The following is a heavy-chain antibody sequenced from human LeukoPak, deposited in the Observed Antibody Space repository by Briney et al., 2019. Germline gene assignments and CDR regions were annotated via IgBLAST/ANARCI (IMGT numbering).Heavy chain of an antibody. CDR2: ISWNSGSI. CDR3: AKERQRTGVWEMYYYYYYGMDV. D-gene: IGHD7-27*01. CDR1: GFTFDDYA. J-gene: IGHJ6*02. V-gene: IGHV3-9*01. Sequence: PGRSLRLSCAASGFTFDDYAMHWVRQAPGKGLEWVSGISWNSGSIGYADSVKGRFTISRDNAKNSLYLQMNSLRAEDTALYYCAKERQRTGVWEMYYYYYYGMDVWGQGTTVTVSS.